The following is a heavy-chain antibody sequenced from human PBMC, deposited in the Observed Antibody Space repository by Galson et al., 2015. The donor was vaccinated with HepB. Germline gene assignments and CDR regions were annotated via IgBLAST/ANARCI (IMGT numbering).Heavy chain of an antibody. V-gene: IGHV3-21*01. CDR1: GFTFSSYS. CDR2: ISSSSSYI. J-gene: IGHJ3*02. Sequence: SLRLSCAASGFTFSSYSMNWVRQAPGKGLEWVSSISSSSSYIYYADSVKGRFTISRDNAKNSLYLQMNSLRAEDTAVYYCARDPTTGFGASHDAFDIWGQGTTVTVSS. D-gene: IGHD1-1*01. CDR3: ARDPTTGFGASHDAFDI.